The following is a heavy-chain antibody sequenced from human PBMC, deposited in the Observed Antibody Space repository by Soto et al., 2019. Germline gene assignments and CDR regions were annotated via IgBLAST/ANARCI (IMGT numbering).Heavy chain of an antibody. V-gene: IGHV1-46*01. CDR1: VYTFTNYY. CDR3: ARVPVSYRAPCSGGSCYLFDY. D-gene: IGHD2-15*01. CDR2: INPSGIST. Sequence: XSVKVSCKTSVYTFTNYYIHWVRQAPGQGLEWMGVINPSGISTTYAQKFQGRVTMTRDTSTSTVYMDLSSLRPEDTAVYFCARVPVSYRAPCSGGSCYLFDYWGQGTLVTVSS. J-gene: IGHJ4*02.